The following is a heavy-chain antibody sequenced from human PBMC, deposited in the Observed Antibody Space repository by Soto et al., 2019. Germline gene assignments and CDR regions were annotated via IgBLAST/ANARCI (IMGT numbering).Heavy chain of an antibody. J-gene: IGHJ6*02. D-gene: IGHD6-6*01. Sequence: GESLKISCKGSGYSFTSYWIGWVRQMPGKGLEWMGIIYPGDSDTRYSPSFQGQVTISADKSISTAYLQWSSLKASDTAMYYCARQRDSSSFRDYYCYYGMDVWGQGTTVTVSS. CDR3: ARQRDSSSFRDYYCYYGMDV. CDR2: IYPGDSDT. V-gene: IGHV5-51*01. CDR1: GYSFTSYW.